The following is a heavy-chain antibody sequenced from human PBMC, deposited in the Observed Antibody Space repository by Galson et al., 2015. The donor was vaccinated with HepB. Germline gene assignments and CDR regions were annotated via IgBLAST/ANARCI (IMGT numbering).Heavy chain of an antibody. CDR1: GYTFTGYY. D-gene: IGHD1-26*01. V-gene: IGHV1-2*02. Sequence: SVKASCKASGYTFTGYYMHWVRQAPGQGLEWMGWINPNSGGTNYAQKFQGRVTMTRDTSISTAYMELSRLRSDDTAVYYCATPYSGSYKPAWGYDAFDIWGQGTMVTVSS. CDR2: INPNSGGT. CDR3: ATPYSGSYKPAWGYDAFDI. J-gene: IGHJ3*02.